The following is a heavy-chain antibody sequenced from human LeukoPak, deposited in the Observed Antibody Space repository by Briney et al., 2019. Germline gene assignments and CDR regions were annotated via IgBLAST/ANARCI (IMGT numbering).Heavy chain of an antibody. D-gene: IGHD3-22*01. Sequence: GGSLRLSCAASGFTFSTYSMNWVRQAPGKGPGWVSYISSSSSTIYYADSVKGRFTISRDNAKNSLYLQMNSLRAEDTAVYYCARGSTYYDSSGQVPFDYWGQGTLVTVSS. CDR3: ARGSTYYDSSGQVPFDY. CDR1: GFTFSTYS. CDR2: ISSSSSTI. V-gene: IGHV3-48*01. J-gene: IGHJ4*02.